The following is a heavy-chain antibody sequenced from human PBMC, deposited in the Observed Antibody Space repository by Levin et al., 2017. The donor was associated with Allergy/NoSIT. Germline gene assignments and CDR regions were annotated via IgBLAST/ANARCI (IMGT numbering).Heavy chain of an antibody. J-gene: IGHJ4*02. Sequence: PGGSLRLSCAASGFTLSHYTMNWVRQAPGKGLEWVSYISSSSTTIYYADSVKGRFTISRDNAKNSLYLQMNSLRDEDTAVYYCARDRTTVSSPFDYWGQGTLVTVSS. V-gene: IGHV3-48*02. CDR2: ISSSSTTI. D-gene: IGHD4-17*01. CDR3: ARDRTTVSSPFDY. CDR1: GFTLSHYT.